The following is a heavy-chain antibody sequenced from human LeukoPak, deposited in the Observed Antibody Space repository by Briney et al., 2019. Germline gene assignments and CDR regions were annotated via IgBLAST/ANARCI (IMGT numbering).Heavy chain of an antibody. CDR2: INQDGSEK. Sequence: GGSLRLSCAASGLIISKYWMSWVRQAPGKGLEWVANINQDGSEKYYVDSVKGRFTISRDNAKNSLYLQMNSLRAEDTAVYYCARDPQAYCSSTSCWGYHYGMDVWGQGTTVTVSS. CDR3: ARDPQAYCSSTSCWGYHYGMDV. D-gene: IGHD2-2*01. CDR1: GLIISKYW. J-gene: IGHJ6*02. V-gene: IGHV3-7*03.